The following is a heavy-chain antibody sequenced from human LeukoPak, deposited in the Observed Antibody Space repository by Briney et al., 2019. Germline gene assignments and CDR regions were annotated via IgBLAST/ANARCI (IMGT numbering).Heavy chain of an antibody. CDR1: GFTFSSYS. V-gene: IGHV3-30*05. J-gene: IGHJ5*02. D-gene: IGHD3-22*01. CDR3: ARDGRITMIVVAGGWFDP. Sequence: GGSLRLSCAASGFTFSSYSMHWVRQAPGKGLEWVAVISYDGSNKYYADSVKGRFTISRDNSKNTLYLQMNSLRAEDTAVYYCARDGRITMIVVAGGWFDPWGQGTLVTVSS. CDR2: ISYDGSNK.